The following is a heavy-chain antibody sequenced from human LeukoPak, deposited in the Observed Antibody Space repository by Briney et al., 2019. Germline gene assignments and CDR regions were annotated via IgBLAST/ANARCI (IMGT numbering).Heavy chain of an antibody. CDR2: INHSGST. J-gene: IGHJ4*02. CDR1: GGSFSGYY. CDR3: ARGQRRYFDWYYY. V-gene: IGHV4-34*01. D-gene: IGHD3-9*01. Sequence: SSETLSLTCAVYGGSFSGYYWSWIRQPPWKGLEWIGEINHSGSTNYNPSLKSRVTISVDTSKNQFSLKLSSVTAADTAVYYCARGQRRYFDWYYYWGQGTLVTVSS.